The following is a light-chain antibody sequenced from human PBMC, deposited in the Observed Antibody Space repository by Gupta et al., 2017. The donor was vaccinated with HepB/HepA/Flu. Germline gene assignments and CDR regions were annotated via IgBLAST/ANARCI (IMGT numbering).Light chain of an antibody. CDR1: QSISTY. V-gene: IGKV1-39*01. CDR2: AAS. Sequence: DIQMTQSPSSLSASVGDRVTITCRASQSISTYLNWYQQKPGKAPKLLIYAASSLQSGVPSRFSGSGSGTDFTLSISRLQPEDFATYYCQQGHGAPRTFGPGTKVVIK. CDR3: QQGHGAPRT. J-gene: IGKJ1*01.